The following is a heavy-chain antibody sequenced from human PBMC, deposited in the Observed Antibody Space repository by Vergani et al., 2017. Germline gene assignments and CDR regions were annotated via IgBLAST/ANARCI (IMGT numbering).Heavy chain of an antibody. CDR3: ATGPRGGVYPHFKY. V-gene: IGHV1-69*08. D-gene: IGHD2-8*01. Sequence: QVHLVQSGAEVKKPGSSVRISCKGSGDPFNSYTVNWVRQAPGQGLEWMGRIVPVFDTTNFAQKFQGRVTMTADQSTSTAYTELSSLGSDDTAVYFCATGPRGGVYPHFKYWGQGTLVTVSS. CDR2: IVPVFDTT. CDR1: GDPFNSYT. J-gene: IGHJ4*02.